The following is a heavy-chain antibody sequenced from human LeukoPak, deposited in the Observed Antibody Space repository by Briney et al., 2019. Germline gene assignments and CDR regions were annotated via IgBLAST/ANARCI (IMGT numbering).Heavy chain of an antibody. CDR1: GFTFSSYW. J-gene: IGHJ6*02. Sequence: GGSLRLACAASGFTFSSYWMHWVRQAPGGGLVRVSRINSDGSSTSYADSVKGRFTIAGDNAKNTLYPQMNSLRGEDTAVYYCARLRSSWEYYYGMDVWGQGTTVTVSS. V-gene: IGHV3-74*01. D-gene: IGHD6-13*01. CDR3: ARLRSSWEYYYGMDV. CDR2: INSDGSST.